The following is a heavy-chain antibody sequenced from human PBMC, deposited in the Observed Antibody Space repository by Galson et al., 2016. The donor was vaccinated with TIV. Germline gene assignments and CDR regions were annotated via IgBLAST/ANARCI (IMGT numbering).Heavy chain of an antibody. J-gene: IGHJ5*02. D-gene: IGHD6-19*01. V-gene: IGHV3-53*05. CDR3: ARDWFASTGSSDYGRIT. CDR1: GFTVNAYH. CDR2: IYSGGDT. Sequence: SLRLSCAVSGFTVNAYHMSWVRQAPGKGLEWVSVIYSGGDTYYSDSVKGRFTISRDNSKNTVHLQMSSLRSEDTAVYYCARDWFASTGSSDYGRITWGQGTLVTVSS.